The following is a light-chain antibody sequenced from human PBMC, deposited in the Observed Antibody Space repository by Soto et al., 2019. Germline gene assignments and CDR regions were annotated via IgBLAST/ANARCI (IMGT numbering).Light chain of an antibody. J-gene: IGKJ1*01. V-gene: IGKV1-5*01. CDR2: DAS. Sequence: DIQMTQSPSSLSASVGDRFTITCRASQSISSYLNWYQQKPGKAPKLLIYDASNLESGVPSTFSGSGSGTEFTLTISSLQPDDFATYYCQQYNSYPWTFGQGTKVDIK. CDR1: QSISSY. CDR3: QQYNSYPWT.